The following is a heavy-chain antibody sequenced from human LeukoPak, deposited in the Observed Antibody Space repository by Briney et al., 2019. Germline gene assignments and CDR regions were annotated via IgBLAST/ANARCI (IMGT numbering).Heavy chain of an antibody. J-gene: IGHJ6*02. Sequence: GGSLRLSCAASGFTFSTKWMHWVRQAPGKGLVWVSRIINDGSSTIYADSVKGRFTISRDNAKNTLYLQMNSLRAEDTAVYYRASASDFGVGYGMDVWGQGTTVTVSS. V-gene: IGHV3-74*01. D-gene: IGHD3-3*01. CDR1: GFTFSTKW. CDR3: ASASDFGVGYGMDV. CDR2: IINDGSST.